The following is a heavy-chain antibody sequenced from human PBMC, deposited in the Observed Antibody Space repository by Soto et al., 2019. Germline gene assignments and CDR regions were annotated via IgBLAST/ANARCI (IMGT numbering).Heavy chain of an antibody. D-gene: IGHD2-15*01. J-gene: IGHJ3*02. CDR1: GGSISSGGYY. CDR2: IYYSGST. V-gene: IGHV4-31*03. Sequence: SETLSLTCTVSGGSISSGGYYWSWIRQHPGKGLEWIGYIYYSGSTYYNPSLKSRVTISVDTSKNQFSLKLSSVTAADTAVYYCARRVWWVITDWRAFDIWGQGTMVTVSS. CDR3: ARRVWWVITDWRAFDI.